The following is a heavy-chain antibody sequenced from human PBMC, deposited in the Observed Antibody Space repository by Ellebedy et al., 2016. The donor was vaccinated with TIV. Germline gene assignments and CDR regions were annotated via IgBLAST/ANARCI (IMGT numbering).Heavy chain of an antibody. CDR2: SKNEGNNYAT. V-gene: IGHV3-72*01. CDR1: GFTFSDEH. Sequence: GESLKISXATSGFTFSDEHMDWVRQAPGKGLEWVGRSKNEGNNYATQYAASVKGRFTISRDDSTNSLYLQMNSLRTEDTAIYYCTKTFYFDWGQGTLVIVSS. J-gene: IGHJ4*02. D-gene: IGHD2/OR15-2a*01. CDR3: TKTFYFD.